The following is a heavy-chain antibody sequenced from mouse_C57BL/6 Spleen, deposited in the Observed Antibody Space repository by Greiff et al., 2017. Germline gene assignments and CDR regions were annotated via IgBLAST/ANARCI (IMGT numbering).Heavy chain of an antibody. CDR1: GYTFTSYW. D-gene: IGHD1-1*01. V-gene: IGHV1-69*01. Sequence: QVQLQQPGAELVMPGASVKLSCKASGYTFTSYWMHWVKQRPGQGLEWIGEIDPSDSYTNYNQKFKGKSTLTVDKSSSTAYMQLSSLTSEDSAVYYCARRANYYGSSYFDYWGQGTTLTVSS. CDR2: IDPSDSYT. J-gene: IGHJ2*01. CDR3: ARRANYYGSSYFDY.